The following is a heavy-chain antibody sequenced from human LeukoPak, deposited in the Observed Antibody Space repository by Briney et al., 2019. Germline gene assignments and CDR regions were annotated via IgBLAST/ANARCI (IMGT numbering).Heavy chain of an antibody. V-gene: IGHV3-23*01. D-gene: IGHD2-2*01. CDR1: GFTFSSYA. J-gene: IGHJ3*02. Sequence: GGSLRLSCAASGFTFSSYAMSWVRQAPGKGLEWVSAISGSGGSTYYADSVKGRFTISRDNSKNTLYLQMNSLRAEDTAVYYCANGGKVEYQLLRRPYDAFDIWGQGTMVTVSS. CDR2: ISGSGGST. CDR3: ANGGKVEYQLLRRPYDAFDI.